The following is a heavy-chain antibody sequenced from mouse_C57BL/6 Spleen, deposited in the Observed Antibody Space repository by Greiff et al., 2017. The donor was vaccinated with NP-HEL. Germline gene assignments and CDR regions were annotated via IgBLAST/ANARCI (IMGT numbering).Heavy chain of an antibody. J-gene: IGHJ3*01. V-gene: IGHV1-15*01. CDR3: TRHLSTIDSSGYDFAY. Sequence: QVQLKQSGAELVRPGASVTLSCKASGYTFTDYEMHWVKQTPVHGLEWIGAIDPETGGTAYNQKFKGKAILTADKSSSTAYMELRSLTSEDSAVYYCTRHLSTIDSSGYDFAYWGQGTLVTVSA. CDR1: GYTFTDYE. D-gene: IGHD3-2*02. CDR2: IDPETGGT.